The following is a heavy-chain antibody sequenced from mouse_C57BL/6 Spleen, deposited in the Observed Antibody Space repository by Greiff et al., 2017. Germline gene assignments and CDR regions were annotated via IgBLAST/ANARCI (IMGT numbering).Heavy chain of an antibody. V-gene: IGHV1-55*01. D-gene: IGHD2-5*01. J-gene: IGHJ3*01. Sequence: QVQLQQPGAELVKPGASVKMSCTASGYTFTSYWITWVKQRPGQGLEWIGDIYPGSGSTNYNEKFKSKATLTVDTSSSTAYMQLSSLTSEDSAVYYCARGSYYSNFWFAYWGQGTLVTVSA. CDR3: ARGSYYSNFWFAY. CDR2: IYPGSGST. CDR1: GYTFTSYW.